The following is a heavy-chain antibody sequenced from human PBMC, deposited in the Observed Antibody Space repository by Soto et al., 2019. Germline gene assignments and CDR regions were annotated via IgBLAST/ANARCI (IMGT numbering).Heavy chain of an antibody. V-gene: IGHV4-31*03. CDR3: ATGTSSWFES. CDR1: GGSISRDSYD. J-gene: IGHJ5*01. CDR2: IYYTGIT. D-gene: IGHD1-1*01. Sequence: QVQLQESGPGLVKPSQTLSLTCSVSGGSISRDSYDWTWIRQHPGKGLEWIGYIYYTGITHYSPSLRSRVTISVDTSNSQFSLNLNSVTAADTAVYSCATGTSSWFESWGQGTLVTVSS.